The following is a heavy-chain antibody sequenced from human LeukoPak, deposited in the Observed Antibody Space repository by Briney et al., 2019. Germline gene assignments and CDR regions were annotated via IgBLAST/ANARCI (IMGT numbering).Heavy chain of an antibody. CDR1: GYTFTRYY. D-gene: IGHD2-15*01. V-gene: IGHV1-46*01. J-gene: IGHJ3*02. CDR2: INPTTGDT. Sequence: ASVKVSCKASGYTFTRYYMHWVRQAPGQGLEWMGIINPTTGDTTYAQKFQGRLTMTRDMSTSTVYMELSSLTSEDTAVFYCARYGFSAVWQGGWHAFDIWGQGTVVTVSS. CDR3: ARYGFSAVWQGGWHAFDI.